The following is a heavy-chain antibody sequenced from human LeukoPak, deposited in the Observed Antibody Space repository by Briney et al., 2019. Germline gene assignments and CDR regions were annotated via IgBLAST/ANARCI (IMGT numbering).Heavy chain of an antibody. CDR2: ITDSGRKT. CDR3: AKITKATTPNY. V-gene: IGHV3-23*01. CDR1: GLTFSNYA. D-gene: IGHD4-17*01. J-gene: IGHJ4*02. Sequence: GGSLRLSCAVSGLTFSNYAMNWVRQASGRGLEWVSGITDSGRKTYYADSVKGRFSISRDNSWNTVYLQMSDLRAEDTAVYYCAKITKATTPNYWGQGTLVTVSS.